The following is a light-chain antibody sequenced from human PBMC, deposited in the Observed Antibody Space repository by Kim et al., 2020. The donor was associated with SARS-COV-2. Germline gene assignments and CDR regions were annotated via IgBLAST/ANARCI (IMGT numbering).Light chain of an antibody. CDR1: SNNVGNEG. Sequence: QAGLTQPPSVSKGLRQTATLTCTGNSNNVGNEGAAWLQQHQGHPPKLLSYRNNNRPSGITERLSASSSGDMATLTITGLQPEDEADYYCAAWDSSFGTWVFSGGTQMAVL. J-gene: IGLJ3*02. V-gene: IGLV10-54*01. CDR3: AAWDSSFGTWV. CDR2: RNN.